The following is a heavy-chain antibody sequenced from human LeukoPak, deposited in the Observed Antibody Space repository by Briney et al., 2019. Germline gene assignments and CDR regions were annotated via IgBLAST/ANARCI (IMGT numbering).Heavy chain of an antibody. CDR2: VYSGGST. CDR1: GFTLSSNY. J-gene: IGHJ2*01. V-gene: IGHV3-66*01. CDR3: ARVFGL. Sequence: GGSLRLSCAASGFTLSSNYMSWVRQAPGKGLEWVSVVYSGGSTYYADSVKGRFTISRDNSKNTLYLKMNSVRAEDTAVYYCARVFGLWGRGTLVTVSS.